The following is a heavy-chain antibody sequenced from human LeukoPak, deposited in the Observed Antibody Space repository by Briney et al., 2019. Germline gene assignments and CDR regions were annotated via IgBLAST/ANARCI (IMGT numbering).Heavy chain of an antibody. CDR3: ARPRYGSGSLDS. D-gene: IGHD3-10*01. V-gene: IGHV4-34*01. Sequence: SETLSLTCAVYGESFSGHYWTWIRQPPGRGLDWIGEINHSGSTTSNPSLNNRVTISVDTSKNQFSLKPTSVTAAGTAVYYCARPRYGSGSLDSWGQGTLVTVSS. CDR2: INHSGST. CDR1: GESFSGHY. J-gene: IGHJ4*02.